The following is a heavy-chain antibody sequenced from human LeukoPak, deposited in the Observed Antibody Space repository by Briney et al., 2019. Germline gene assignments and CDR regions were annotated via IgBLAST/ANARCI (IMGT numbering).Heavy chain of an antibody. D-gene: IGHD2-2*01. CDR1: GYTFTSYG. J-gene: IGHJ4*02. CDR3: ARDAKVYCSSTSCPHDY. CDR2: ICAYNGNT. Sequence: ASVKVSCKASGYTFTSYGISWVRQAPGQGLEWMGWICAYNGNTNYAQKLQGRVTMTTDTSTSTAYMELRSLRSDDTAVYYCARDAKVYCSSTSCPHDYWGQGTLVTVSS. V-gene: IGHV1-18*01.